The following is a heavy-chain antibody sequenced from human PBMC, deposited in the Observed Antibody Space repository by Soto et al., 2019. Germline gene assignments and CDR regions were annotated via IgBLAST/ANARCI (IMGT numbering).Heavy chain of an antibody. V-gene: IGHV1-69*01. J-gene: IGHJ4*02. CDR3: ARDGGRHSGGIDY. D-gene: IGHD1-26*01. CDR2: IIPISGTA. Sequence: QVQLVQSGAEVKKPGSSVKVSCKASGGTFSSYSINWVRQAPGQGLEWMGEIIPISGTANYAQTFQGRVTITADESTSTAYMELSSLRSEDTAVYCCARDGGRHSGGIDYCGKGALVTVSS. CDR1: GGTFSSYS.